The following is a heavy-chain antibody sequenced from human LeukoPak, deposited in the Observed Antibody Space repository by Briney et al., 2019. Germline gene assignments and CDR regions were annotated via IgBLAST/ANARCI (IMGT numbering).Heavy chain of an antibody. V-gene: IGHV3-23*01. CDR2: ISGSGGST. CDR3: AKVRVVGAHWGFDY. J-gene: IGHJ4*02. Sequence: GGSLRLSCAASGFTFSSYSMNWVRQAPGKGLEWVSAISGSGGSTYYADSVKGRFTISRDNSKNTLYLQMNSLRAEDTAVYYCAKVRVVGAHWGFDYWGQGTLVTVSS. D-gene: IGHD1-26*01. CDR1: GFTFSSYS.